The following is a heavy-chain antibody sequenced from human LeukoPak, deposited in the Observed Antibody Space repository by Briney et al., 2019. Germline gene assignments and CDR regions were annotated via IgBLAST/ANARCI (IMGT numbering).Heavy chain of an antibody. CDR3: AREWRWFGVWYYYGMDV. D-gene: IGHD3-10*01. J-gene: IGHJ6*02. Sequence: GASVKVSCKASGYTFTSYGISWVRQAAGQGLEWMGWISAYNGNTNYAQKLQGRVTMTTDTSTSTAYMELRSLRSDDTAVYYCAREWRWFGVWYYYGMDVWGQGTTVTVSS. V-gene: IGHV1-18*01. CDR2: ISAYNGNT. CDR1: GYTFTSYG.